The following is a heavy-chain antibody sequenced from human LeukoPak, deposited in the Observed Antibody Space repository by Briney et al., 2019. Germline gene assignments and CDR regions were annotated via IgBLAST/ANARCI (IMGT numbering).Heavy chain of an antibody. J-gene: IGHJ6*03. CDR2: ISYDGSNK. Sequence: GGSLRLSCAASGFTFSSYAMHWVRQAPGKGLEWVAVISYDGSNKYYADSVKGRFTISRDNSKNTLYLQMNSLRAEDTAVYYYARVGQQLADYYYYMDVWGKGTTVTVSS. V-gene: IGHV3-30*04. D-gene: IGHD6-13*01. CDR1: GFTFSSYA. CDR3: ARVGQQLADYYYYMDV.